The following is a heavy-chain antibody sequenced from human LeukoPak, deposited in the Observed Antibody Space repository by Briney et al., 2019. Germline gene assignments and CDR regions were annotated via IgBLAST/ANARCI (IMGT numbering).Heavy chain of an antibody. CDR3: ARDSHSGKVFDY. V-gene: IGHV3-74*01. CDR1: GFTFSSYW. Sequence: GGSLRLSCAASGFTFSSYWMHWVRQAPGKGLVWVSRINRDGSSTSYADSVKGRFTISRDIAKNTLYLQMNSLRAEDTAVYYCARDSHSGKVFDYWGQGTLVTVSS. CDR2: INRDGSST. J-gene: IGHJ4*02. D-gene: IGHD5-12*01.